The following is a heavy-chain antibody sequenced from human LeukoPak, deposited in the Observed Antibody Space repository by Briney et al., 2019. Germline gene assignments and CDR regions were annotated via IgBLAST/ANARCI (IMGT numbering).Heavy chain of an antibody. CDR1: GLTVSSSD. CDR3: AIVVAGNQKGFDP. V-gene: IGHV3-53*01. J-gene: IGHJ5*02. Sequence: GGSLRLSCAASGLTVSSSDMSWVRQAPGKGLEWVSIIYNDGSTYYADSMKGRFTISRDNSKNTLYLQMNSLRAEDTAAYYCAIVVAGNQKGFDPWGQGTLVTVSS. D-gene: IGHD6-19*01. CDR2: IYNDGST.